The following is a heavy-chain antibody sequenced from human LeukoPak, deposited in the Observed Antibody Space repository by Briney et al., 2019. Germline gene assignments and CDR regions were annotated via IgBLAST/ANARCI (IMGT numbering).Heavy chain of an antibody. CDR1: GYSFTNYW. CDR3: ARGGYYYDSSGSYYFDY. CDR2: IYPGESDT. D-gene: IGHD3-22*01. V-gene: IGHV5-51*01. Sequence: GESLKICCTGSGYSFTNYWIGCVRHVPGKGLEWVRIIYPGESDTRYSPSLQGQVTISADKSISTAYLQWSSLKASDTTMYYCARGGYYYDSSGSYYFDYWGQGTLVTVSS. J-gene: IGHJ4*02.